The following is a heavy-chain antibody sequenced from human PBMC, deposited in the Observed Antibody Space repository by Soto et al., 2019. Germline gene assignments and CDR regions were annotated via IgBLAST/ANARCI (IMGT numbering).Heavy chain of an antibody. CDR3: ARAMVRGVIIHVYYYGMDV. D-gene: IGHD3-10*01. CDR2: SIPILGIA. CDR1: GGTFSSYS. J-gene: IGHJ6*02. Sequence: QVQLVQSGAEVKKPGSSVKVSCKASGGTFSSYSISWVRQAPGQGLEWMGRSIPILGIANYAQKFQGRVTITADKSTSTAYMELSSLRSEDTAVYYCARAMVRGVIIHVYYYGMDVWGQGTTVTVSS. V-gene: IGHV1-69*02.